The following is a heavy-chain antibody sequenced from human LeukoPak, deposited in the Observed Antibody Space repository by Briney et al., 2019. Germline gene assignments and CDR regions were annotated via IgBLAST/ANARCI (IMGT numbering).Heavy chain of an antibody. CDR1: GYSISSGYY. D-gene: IGHD4-17*01. V-gene: IGHV4-38-2*02. Sequence: PSETLSLTCTVSGYSISSGYYLGWIRQPPGKGLEWIGSIYHSASTYYNPSLKSRVTISVDTSKNQFSLKLSSVTAADTAVYYCARGTDYEAGDYWGQGTLVTVSS. J-gene: IGHJ4*02. CDR3: ARGTDYEAGDY. CDR2: IYHSAST.